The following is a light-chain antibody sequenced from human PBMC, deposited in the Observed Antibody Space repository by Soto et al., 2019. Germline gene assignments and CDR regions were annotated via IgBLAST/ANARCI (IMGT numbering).Light chain of an antibody. V-gene: IGKV3-11*01. CDR1: QSISSY. CDR2: DAS. CDR3: QQRSNWPPVT. Sequence: EVVMTQSPATLSVSPGGRATLSCRASQSISSYLAWYQQKPGQAPRLLIYDASNRATGIPARFSGSGSGTDFTLTISSLEPEDFAVYYCQQRSNWPPVTFGQGTKADI. J-gene: IGKJ1*01.